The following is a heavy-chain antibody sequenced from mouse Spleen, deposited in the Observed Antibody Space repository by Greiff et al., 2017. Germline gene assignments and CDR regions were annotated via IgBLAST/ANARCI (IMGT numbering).Heavy chain of an antibody. CDR1: GYTFRSYG. CDR3: ARDDGYYRLFDF. Sequence: EVMLVESGGGLVKPGGSLKISCTASGYTFRSYGMHWVRQAPEKGLEWVAYICSGSSTINYEDTVKGRFTISRDNATNTLFLQLTSLRSEDTAMYYCARDDGYYRLFDFWGQGTPLTGSS. CDR2: ICSGSSTI. D-gene: IGHD2-3*01. V-gene: IGHV5-17*01. J-gene: IGHJ2*01.